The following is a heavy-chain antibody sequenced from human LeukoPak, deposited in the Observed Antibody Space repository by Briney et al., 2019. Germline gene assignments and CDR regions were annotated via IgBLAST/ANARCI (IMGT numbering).Heavy chain of an antibody. V-gene: IGHV1-2*02. D-gene: IGHD3-10*01. CDR3: ARSIGSGSSSDY. CDR1: GYTFTGYY. CDR2: INPNSGGT. Sequence: ASVKVSCKASGYTFTGYYMHWVRQAPGQGLEWMGWINPNSGGTNYAQKFQGRVTMTRDTSISTAYMELSRLRSDDTAVYYCARSIGSGSSSDYWGQGTLVTVSS. J-gene: IGHJ4*02.